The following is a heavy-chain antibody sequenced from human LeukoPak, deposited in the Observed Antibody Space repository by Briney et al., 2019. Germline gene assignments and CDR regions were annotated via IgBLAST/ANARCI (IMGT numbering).Heavy chain of an antibody. Sequence: GGSLRLSCAASGFTFSTYSMNWVRQAPGKGLEWVSYIYSSGTTIYYADSVKGRFTISSDNAKNSLYLQMNSLRAEDTAVYYCASPFDYWGQGTLVTVSS. J-gene: IGHJ4*02. CDR2: IYSSGTTI. CDR1: GFTFSTYS. V-gene: IGHV3-48*04. CDR3: ASPFDY.